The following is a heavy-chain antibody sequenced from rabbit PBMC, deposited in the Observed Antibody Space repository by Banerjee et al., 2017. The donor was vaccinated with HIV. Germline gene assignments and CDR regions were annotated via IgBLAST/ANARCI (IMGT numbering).Heavy chain of an antibody. CDR3: ARVEYAGYAGYGYFDL. V-gene: IGHV1S40*01. J-gene: IGHJ4*01. CDR2: IYGGSHGNH. Sequence: QSLEESGGDLVKPGASLTLTCKVSGFSFSSTYWICWVRQAPGKGLEWIACIYGGSHGNHYYASGAKGRFTISKTSSTTVTVQMTSLTAADTATYFCARVEYAGYAGYGYFDLWGPGTLVTVS. CDR1: GFSFSSTYW. D-gene: IGHD8-1*01.